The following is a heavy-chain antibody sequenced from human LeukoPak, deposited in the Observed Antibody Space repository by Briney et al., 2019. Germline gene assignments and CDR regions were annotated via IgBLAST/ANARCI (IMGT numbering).Heavy chain of an antibody. CDR2: ISYIGTT. CDR3: ARDLVTVTKGFDI. V-gene: IGHV4-59*11. J-gene: IGHJ3*02. Sequence: KSSETLSLTCAVSGDSFSSHYWTWIRQPPGRGLEWIGYISYIGTTNYNPSLKSRVTISIDTSKNQFSLKLSSVTTADTAVYYCARDLVTVTKGFDIWGRGTMVSVSS. CDR1: GDSFSSHY. D-gene: IGHD4-17*01.